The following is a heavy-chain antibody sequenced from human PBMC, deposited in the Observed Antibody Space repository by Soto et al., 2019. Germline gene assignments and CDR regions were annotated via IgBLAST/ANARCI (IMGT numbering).Heavy chain of an antibody. CDR1: GGTFSTYI. D-gene: IGHD1-1*01. V-gene: IGHV1-69*08. CDR3: ARDRSTTRGDAVDL. CDR2: IIPIPDIT. J-gene: IGHJ3*01. Sequence: QVQLVQSGAEVRKPGASVKVSCKAPGGTFSTYIISWVRQAPGQGLEWMGRIIPIPDITNYAQKFQGRFTVTADRSTSTAYMEVSSLKSDDTAVYYCARDRSTTRGDAVDLWGQGTIVTVSS.